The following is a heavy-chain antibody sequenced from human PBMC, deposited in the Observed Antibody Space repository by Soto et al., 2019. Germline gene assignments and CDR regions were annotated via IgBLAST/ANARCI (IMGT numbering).Heavy chain of an antibody. Sequence: PSETLSLTCTVSGGSISGYYWSWIRQPPGKGLEWIGYIYYSGSTNYNPSLKSRVTISVDTSKNQFSLKLSSVTAADTAVYYCARALRRSYSSSKTFNYWGQGTLVTVSS. CDR1: GGSISGYY. V-gene: IGHV4-59*01. CDR2: IYYSGST. J-gene: IGHJ4*02. D-gene: IGHD6-6*01. CDR3: ARALRRSYSSSKTFNY.